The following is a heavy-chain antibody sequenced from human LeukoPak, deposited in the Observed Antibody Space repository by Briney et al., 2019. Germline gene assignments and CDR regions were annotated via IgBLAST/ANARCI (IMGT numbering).Heavy chain of an antibody. V-gene: IGHV3-21*04. J-gene: IGHJ4*02. Sequence: GGSLRLSRAASGFTFSDYSMNWVRQAPGKGLEWVSSITSSGTYIYYADSVKGRFTISRDNAKNSLYLQMNSLRAEDTAVYYCARDLGSYSSGWYDYWGQGTLVTVSS. CDR3: ARDLGSYSSGWYDY. D-gene: IGHD6-19*01. CDR1: GFTFSDYS. CDR2: ITSSGTYI.